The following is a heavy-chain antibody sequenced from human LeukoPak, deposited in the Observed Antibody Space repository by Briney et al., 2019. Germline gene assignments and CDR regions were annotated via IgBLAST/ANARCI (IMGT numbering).Heavy chain of an antibody. CDR2: INQDGSEK. CDR3: ARGTTDLDY. CDR1: GFTFSSYW. Sequence: GGSLRLSCAASGFTFSSYWMSWVRQAPGKGLERVANINQDGSEKYYVDSVKGRFTISRDSAKNSLYLQMNSLRAEDTAVYFCARGTTDLDYWGQGTLVTVSS. D-gene: IGHD1-1*01. V-gene: IGHV3-7*01. J-gene: IGHJ4*02.